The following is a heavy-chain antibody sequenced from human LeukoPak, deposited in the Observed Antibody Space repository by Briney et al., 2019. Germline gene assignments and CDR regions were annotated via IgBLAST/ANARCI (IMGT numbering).Heavy chain of an antibody. V-gene: IGHV3-21*01. CDR1: GFTFSSYS. CDR3: ARGEVAFGGVKGY. D-gene: IGHD3-16*01. Sequence: GGSLRLSCAASGFTFSSYSMNWVRQAPGKGLEWVSSISSSSSYIYYADSVKGRITISRDNAKNSLYLQMNSLRAEDTAAYYCARGEVAFGGVKGYWGQGTLVTVSS. CDR2: ISSSSSYI. J-gene: IGHJ4*02.